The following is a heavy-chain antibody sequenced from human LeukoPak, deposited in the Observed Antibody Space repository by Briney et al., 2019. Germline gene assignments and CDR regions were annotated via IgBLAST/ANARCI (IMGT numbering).Heavy chain of an antibody. D-gene: IGHD2-21*02. V-gene: IGHV3-30*04. CDR1: GFTFSSYA. Sequence: GGSLRLSCAASGFTFSSYAIHWVRQAPGKGLEWVAVISYDGSNKYYADSVKGRFIISRDNSKNTLYLQMNSLRAEDTAVYYCARAQGYCGDDCYSVEGFDYWDQGTLVTVS. CDR3: ARAQGYCGDDCYSVEGFDY. CDR2: ISYDGSNK. J-gene: IGHJ4*02.